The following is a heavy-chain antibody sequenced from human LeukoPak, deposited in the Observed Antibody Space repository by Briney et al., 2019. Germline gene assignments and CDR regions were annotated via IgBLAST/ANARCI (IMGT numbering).Heavy chain of an antibody. CDR3: ARHGGSGYYYVYWYFDL. D-gene: IGHD3-22*01. CDR2: INHSGSP. Sequence: SETLSLTCAVYGGSFSGYYWSWIRQPPGKGLEWIGEINHSGSPNYNPSLKSRVTISVDTSKNQFSLKLSSVTAADTAVYYCARHGGSGYYYVYWYFDLWGRGTLVTVSS. V-gene: IGHV4-34*01. J-gene: IGHJ2*01. CDR1: GGSFSGYY.